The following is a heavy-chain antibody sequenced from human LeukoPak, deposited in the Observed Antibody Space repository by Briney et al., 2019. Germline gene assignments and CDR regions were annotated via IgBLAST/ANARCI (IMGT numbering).Heavy chain of an antibody. V-gene: IGHV4-59*01. CDR3: ARYSYGYDY. D-gene: IGHD5-18*01. J-gene: IGHJ4*02. Sequence: SETLSLTCTVSGGSISSYYWSWIRQPPGKGLEWIGYIYYSGSTNYNPSLKSRVTISVDTSKNQFSLKLSSVTAADTAVYYCARYSYGYDYWGRGTLVTVSS. CDR2: IYYSGST. CDR1: GGSISSYY.